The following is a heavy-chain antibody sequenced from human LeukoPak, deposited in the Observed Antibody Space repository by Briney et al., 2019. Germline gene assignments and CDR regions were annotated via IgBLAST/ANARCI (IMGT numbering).Heavy chain of an antibody. J-gene: IGHJ5*02. D-gene: IGHD3-22*01. CDR2: INPNSAGT. V-gene: IGHV1-2*02. Sequence: ASMKVSCKPSGYTFTAYYIHWVRQAPGQGLEWMGWINPNSAGTDYAQKFQGRVTMTRDTSISTVYMELSRLTYDDTAVYYCARGVGVDSLRRLDPWGQGTLVTVSS. CDR3: ARGVGVDSLRRLDP. CDR1: GYTFTAYY.